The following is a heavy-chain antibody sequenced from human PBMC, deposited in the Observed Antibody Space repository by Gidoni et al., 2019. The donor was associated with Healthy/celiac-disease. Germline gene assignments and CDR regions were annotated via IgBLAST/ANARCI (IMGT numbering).Heavy chain of an antibody. CDR2: SIPTFGPA. D-gene: IGHD2-2*02. Sequence: QVQLVQSGAQVQKPGSSVKVSGKASGGTFSSYAISWVRKAPGQGLEWLGGSIPTFGPATYAKQCQGRVTITADESTSTVYMELGSLRLEDTAVYYCARDRHIGIYAGGYFDYWGQGTLVTVSS. V-gene: IGHV1-69*01. J-gene: IGHJ4*02. CDR1: GGTFSSYA. CDR3: ARDRHIGIYAGGYFDY.